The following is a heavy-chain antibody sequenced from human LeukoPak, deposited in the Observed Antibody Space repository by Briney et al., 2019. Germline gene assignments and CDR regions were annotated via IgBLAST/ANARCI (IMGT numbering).Heavy chain of an antibody. Sequence: SVKVSCKGSGCTFSNYAISWVRQAPGQGLESMGRIIPILDITNYAQKFQGRVTIPADKSTSTAYMELNSLRSDDTAVFSCARSAPSCGGDCRHFDHWGQGTLVTVSS. CDR1: GCTFSNYA. V-gene: IGHV1-69*04. CDR2: IIPILDIT. CDR3: ARSAPSCGGDCRHFDH. D-gene: IGHD2-21*02. J-gene: IGHJ4*02.